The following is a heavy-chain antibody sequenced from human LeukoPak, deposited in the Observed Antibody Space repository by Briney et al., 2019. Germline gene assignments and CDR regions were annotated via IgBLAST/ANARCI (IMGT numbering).Heavy chain of an antibody. J-gene: IGHJ3*02. CDR1: VDSISSYY. Sequence: KPSETLSLTCTVSVDSISSYYWSWMRHPPGKGLEWIGHVYYSGSTNYSPSLKSRNTISVDTSKTQSSLKLSSVTAAYTAVYYCARQGSSGWYIGAFDIWGQGTMVTVSS. CDR3: ARQGSSGWYIGAFDI. D-gene: IGHD6-19*01. CDR2: VYYSGST. V-gene: IGHV4-59*08.